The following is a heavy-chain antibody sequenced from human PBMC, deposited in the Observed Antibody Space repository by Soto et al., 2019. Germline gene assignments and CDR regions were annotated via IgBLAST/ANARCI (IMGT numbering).Heavy chain of an antibody. Sequence: QVQLQESGPGLVKPSGTLSLTCDVSGYSVSSPSWWCWVRQPPGKGPEWIGEVSHTGTTSYNPSLRSRVTVSIDRSINQFSLDMGSVTAADTAVYYCGRRRGWYEVHSWGPGTLVIVSS. CDR3: GRRRGWYEVHS. J-gene: IGHJ4*02. CDR2: VSHTGTT. V-gene: IGHV4-4*02. CDR1: GYSVSSPSW. D-gene: IGHD6-19*01.